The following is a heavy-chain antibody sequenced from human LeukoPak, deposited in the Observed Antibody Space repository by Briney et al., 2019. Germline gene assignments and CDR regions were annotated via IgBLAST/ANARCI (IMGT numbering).Heavy chain of an antibody. CDR2: INPAGSVT. V-gene: IGHV3-74*01. CDR1: GFTFSSYA. Sequence: PGGSLRPSCAASGFTFSSYAMSWVRQAPGKGLVWVSRINPAGSVTNHADSVRGRFTISRDTATNTLYLEMNSLRAEDTAVYYCSRDFVGAEDYWGQGTLVTVSS. CDR3: SRDFVGAEDY. D-gene: IGHD3-16*01. J-gene: IGHJ4*02.